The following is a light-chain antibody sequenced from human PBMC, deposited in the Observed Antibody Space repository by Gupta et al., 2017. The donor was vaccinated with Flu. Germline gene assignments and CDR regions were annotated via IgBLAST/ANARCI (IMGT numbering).Light chain of an antibody. J-gene: IGKJ2*01. CDR2: WAS. CDR3: QQEDTSSDT. V-gene: IGKV4-1*01. Sequence: DIVMTQSPDSLAVSLGERATINCKSSQSVLYSSNNKNYLAWYQQKPGQPPKLLIYWASTRESGVPDRFSGSGSGTDFTLTISSLQAEDVAVYYCQQEDTSSDTFGQGTKLEIK. CDR1: QSVLYSSNNKNY.